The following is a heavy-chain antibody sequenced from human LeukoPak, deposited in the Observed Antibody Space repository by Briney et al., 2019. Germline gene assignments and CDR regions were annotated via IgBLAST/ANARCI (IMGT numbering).Heavy chain of an antibody. J-gene: IGHJ4*02. Sequence: GSLRLSCAATGFSFRDRYMSWIRQAPGKGMEWVSVIYSGGSTYYADSVKGRFTISRDNSNNTLYLQMNSLRAEDTAVYYCARDRGDYWGQGTLVTVSS. D-gene: IGHD3-10*01. CDR3: ARDRGDY. V-gene: IGHV3-53*01. CDR2: IYSGGST. CDR1: GFSFRDRY.